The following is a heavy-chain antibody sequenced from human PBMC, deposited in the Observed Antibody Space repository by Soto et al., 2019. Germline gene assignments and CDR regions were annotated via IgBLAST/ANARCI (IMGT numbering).Heavy chain of an antibody. CDR3: ARSIVVVTALDY. V-gene: IGHV1-3*05. Sequence: QVQLVQSGAEEKKPGASVKVSCKASGYTFTSYAMHWVRQAPGQRLEWMGWINAGNGNTKYSQKFQGRVTITRDTSASTACMELISLRSEDTAVYYCARSIVVVTALDYWGQGTLVTVSS. J-gene: IGHJ4*02. CDR1: GYTFTSYA. CDR2: INAGNGNT. D-gene: IGHD2-21*02.